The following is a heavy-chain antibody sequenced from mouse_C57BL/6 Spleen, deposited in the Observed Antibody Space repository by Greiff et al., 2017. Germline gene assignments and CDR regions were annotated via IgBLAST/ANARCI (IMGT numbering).Heavy chain of an antibody. Sequence: VQRVESGAELVKPGASVKMSCKASGYAFSTSSMKWMKQNPGKSLEWIGNFHPYNGDTKYNEKFKGKATLTVDKSSSTVYLELSRLTSDDSAVYYCARGGSCYPFAYWGQGTLVTVSA. J-gene: IGHJ3*01. CDR1: GYAFSTSS. CDR3: ARGGSCYPFAY. CDR2: FHPYNGDT. D-gene: IGHD1-1*01. V-gene: IGHV1-47*01.